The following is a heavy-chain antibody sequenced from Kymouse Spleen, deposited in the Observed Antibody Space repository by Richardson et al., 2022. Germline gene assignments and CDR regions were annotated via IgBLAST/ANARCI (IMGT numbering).Heavy chain of an antibody. V-gene: IGHV3-9*01. CDR3: AKDMYYYGSGSLRYYYYGMDV. J-gene: IGHJ6*02. CDR1: GFTFDDYA. CDR2: ISWNSGSI. D-gene: IGHD3-10*01. Sequence: EVQLVESGGGLVQPGRSLRLSCAASGFTFDDYAMHWVRQAPGKGLEWVSGISWNSGSIGYADSVKGRFTISRDNAKNSLYLQMNSLRAEDTALYYCAKDMYYYGSGSLRYYYYGMDVWGQGTTVTVSS.